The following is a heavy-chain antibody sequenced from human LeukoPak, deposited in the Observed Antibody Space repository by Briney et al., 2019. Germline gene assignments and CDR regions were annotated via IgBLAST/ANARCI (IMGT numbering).Heavy chain of an antibody. Sequence: SETLSLTCTVSGGSISSSSYYWGWIRQPPGKGLEWIGSIYYSGSTYYNPSLKSRVTISVDTSKDQFSLKLSSVTAADTAVYYCARQTDYYDSSGYYPGADYFDYWGQGTLVTVSS. J-gene: IGHJ4*02. V-gene: IGHV4-39*01. CDR3: ARQTDYYDSSGYYPGADYFDY. CDR2: IYYSGST. D-gene: IGHD3-22*01. CDR1: GGSISSSSYY.